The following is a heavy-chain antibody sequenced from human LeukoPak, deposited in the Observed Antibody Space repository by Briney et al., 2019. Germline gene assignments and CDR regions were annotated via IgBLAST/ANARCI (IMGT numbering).Heavy chain of an antibody. CDR1: GYTFTSYG. J-gene: IGHJ6*02. Sequence: ASVKVSCKASGYTFTSYGISWVRHAPGQGLEWMGWISAYNGNTNYAQKLQGRVTMTTDTSTSTAYMELRSLRSDDTAVYYCATQGIAAADNYYYYGMDVWGQGTTVTVS. CDR3: ATQGIAAADNYYYYGMDV. D-gene: IGHD6-13*01. CDR2: ISAYNGNT. V-gene: IGHV1-18*01.